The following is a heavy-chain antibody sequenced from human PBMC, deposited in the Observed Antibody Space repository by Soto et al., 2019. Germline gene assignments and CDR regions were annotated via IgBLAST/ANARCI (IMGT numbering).Heavy chain of an antibody. J-gene: IGHJ3*02. Sequence: GGSLRLSCAASGFTFDDYAMHWVRQAPGKGLEWVSGISWNSGSIGYADSVKGRFTISRDNAKNSLYLQMNSLRAEDTALCYCAKDMVTDDAFDIWGQGTMVTVSS. D-gene: IGHD2-21*02. V-gene: IGHV3-9*01. CDR3: AKDMVTDDAFDI. CDR2: ISWNSGSI. CDR1: GFTFDDYA.